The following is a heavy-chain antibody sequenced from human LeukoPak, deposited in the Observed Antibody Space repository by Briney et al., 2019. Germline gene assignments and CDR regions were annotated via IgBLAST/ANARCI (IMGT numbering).Heavy chain of an antibody. V-gene: IGHV3-7*01. J-gene: IGHJ4*02. Sequence: GGSLRLSCAASGFTFSSYWMNWVRQAPGKRLEWVANIKQDGSEKYYVDSVKGRFTISRDNANNSLYLQMNSLRAEDTAVYYCARGRGGLLWFGEFNSWGQGTLVTVSS. CDR2: IKQDGSEK. CDR1: GFTFSSYW. D-gene: IGHD3-10*01. CDR3: ARGRGGLLWFGEFNS.